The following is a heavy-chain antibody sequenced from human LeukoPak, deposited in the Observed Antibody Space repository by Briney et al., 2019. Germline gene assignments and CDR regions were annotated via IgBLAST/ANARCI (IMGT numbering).Heavy chain of an antibody. CDR1: GGTFSSYA. CDR3: ARYQRGYSYGFHPPDY. D-gene: IGHD5-18*01. J-gene: IGHJ4*02. V-gene: IGHV1-69*05. CDR2: IIPIFGTA. Sequence: GASVKVSCKASGGTFSSYAISWVRQAPGQGLEWMGGIIPIFGTANYAQKLQGRVTMTTDTSTSTAYMELRSLRSDDTAVYYCARYQRGYSYGFHPPDYWGQGTLVTVSS.